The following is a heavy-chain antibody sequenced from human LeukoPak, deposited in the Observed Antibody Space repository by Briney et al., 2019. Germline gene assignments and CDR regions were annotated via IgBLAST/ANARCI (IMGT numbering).Heavy chain of an antibody. Sequence: PGGSLRLSCVASGFMFNTYDMTWVRQAPGKGLEWVSGISGRGASTYYGDSVKGRFTVSRDNSKNTLYLQMNNLRAEDTASYYCAKGIQSYDLRSGYYFDYWGQGTLVTVSS. D-gene: IGHD3-3*01. CDR2: ISGRGAST. CDR1: GFMFNTYD. V-gene: IGHV3-23*01. CDR3: AKGIQSYDLRSGYYFDY. J-gene: IGHJ4*02.